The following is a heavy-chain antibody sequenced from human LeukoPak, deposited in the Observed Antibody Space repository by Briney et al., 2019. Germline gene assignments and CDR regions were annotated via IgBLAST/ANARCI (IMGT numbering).Heavy chain of an antibody. CDR1: GYTFTTYG. CDR2: INPNSGGT. CDR3: ARGRTRFWSGYYTVGYYYYMDV. Sequence: ASVKVSCKASGYTFTTYGISWVRQAPGQGLEWMGWINPNSGGTNYAQKFQGRVTMTRDTSISTAYMELSRLRSDGTAVYYCARGRTRFWSGYYTVGYYYYMDVWGKGTTVTVSS. D-gene: IGHD3-3*01. J-gene: IGHJ6*03. V-gene: IGHV1-2*02.